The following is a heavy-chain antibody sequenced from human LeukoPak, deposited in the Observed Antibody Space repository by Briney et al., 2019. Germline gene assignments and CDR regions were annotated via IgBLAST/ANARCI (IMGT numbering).Heavy chain of an antibody. D-gene: IGHD2-15*01. Sequence: PSETLSLTCTVSGASFSSSSYSWAWIRQPPGKGLECIGTMYYSGSTYYNPSLKSRVIMSVDTSKNQFSLKVTSVNVADTAVYYCARAGIVGDAFDIWGQGTMVTVSS. CDR2: MYYSGST. CDR3: ARAGIVGDAFDI. CDR1: GASFSSSSYS. J-gene: IGHJ3*02. V-gene: IGHV4-39*07.